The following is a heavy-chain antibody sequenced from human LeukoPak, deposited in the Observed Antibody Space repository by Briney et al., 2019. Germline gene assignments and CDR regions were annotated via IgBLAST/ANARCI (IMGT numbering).Heavy chain of an antibody. D-gene: IGHD2/OR15-2a*01. Sequence: PSETLSLTCVVSGDSVSSFHWNWIRQLPGKGLEWTGCLSYTGKTDYNPSLASRVTISLDTSKNQGFSLRLRSVTAADTAVYYCSEGYFEPFDHWGQGILVTVSS. CDR2: LSYTGKT. CDR1: GDSVSSFH. CDR3: SEGYFEPFDH. V-gene: IGHV4-59*02. J-gene: IGHJ4*02.